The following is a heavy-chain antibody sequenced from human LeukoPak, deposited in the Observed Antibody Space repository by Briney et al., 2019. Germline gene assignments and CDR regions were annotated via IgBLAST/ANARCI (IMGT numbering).Heavy chain of an antibody. Sequence: GGSLRLSCAASGFTFSIYWMSWVRRAPGKGLQWVANIKQDGSEKYYVDSVQGRFTISRDNAKKSLYLLMNSLRAEDTAVYYCATVIAFRGYMDVWGKGTTVTVSS. CDR3: ATVIAFRGYMDV. CDR2: IKQDGSEK. D-gene: IGHD6-13*01. V-gene: IGHV3-7*01. CDR1: GFTFSIYW. J-gene: IGHJ6*03.